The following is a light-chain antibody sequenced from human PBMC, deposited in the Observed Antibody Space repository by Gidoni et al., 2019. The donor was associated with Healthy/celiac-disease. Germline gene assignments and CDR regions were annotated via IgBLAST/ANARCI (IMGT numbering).Light chain of an antibody. CDR2: GAS. Sequence: EIVMTQSPATLSVSPGERATLSCSASQSVSSNLALYQQKPGEAPRLLIYGASTSATGSPARCSGSGSGTEFTITISSLQSEDVAVYYCQQYNNWPPWTFGQGTKVEIK. CDR3: QQYNNWPPWT. J-gene: IGKJ1*01. CDR1: QSVSSN. V-gene: IGKV3-15*01.